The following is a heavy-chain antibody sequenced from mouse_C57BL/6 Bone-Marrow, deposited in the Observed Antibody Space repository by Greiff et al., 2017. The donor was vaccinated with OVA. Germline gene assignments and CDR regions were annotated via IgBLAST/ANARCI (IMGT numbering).Heavy chain of an antibody. J-gene: IGHJ1*03. Sequence: ESGPELVRPGASVKISCKAPGYTFTSYWMQWVRQRPGQGLEWIGEIFPGSGSTYYNEKFKGKATLTVDTSSSTAYMQLSSLTSEDSAVYFCARKVGSYWYFDVWGTGTTVTVSS. CDR2: IFPGSGST. V-gene: IGHV1-56*01. CDR1: GYTFTSYW. D-gene: IGHD1-1*01. CDR3: ARKVGSYWYFDV.